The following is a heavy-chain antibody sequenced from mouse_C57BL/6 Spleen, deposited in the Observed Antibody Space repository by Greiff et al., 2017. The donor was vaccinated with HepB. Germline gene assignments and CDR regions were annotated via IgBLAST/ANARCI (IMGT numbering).Heavy chain of an antibody. CDR1: GFTFSSYT. J-gene: IGHJ4*01. D-gene: IGHD4-1*01. CDR3: ARHLTGGPYYYAMDY. CDR2: ISGGGGNT. V-gene: IGHV5-9*01. Sequence: EVQLVESGGGLVKPGGSLKLSCAASGFTFSSYTMSWVRQTPEKRLEWVATISGGGGNTYYPDSVKGRFTISRDNAKNTLYLQMSSLRSEDTALYYCARHLTGGPYYYAMDYWGQGTSVTVSS.